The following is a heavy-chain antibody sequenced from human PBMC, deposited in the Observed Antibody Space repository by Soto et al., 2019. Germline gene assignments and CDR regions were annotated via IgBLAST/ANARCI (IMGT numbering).Heavy chain of an antibody. CDR3: ARDHVNIPSRTHSYGMDV. CDR2: IYYIGNT. J-gene: IGHJ6*02. D-gene: IGHD3-3*02. V-gene: IGHV4-31*01. CDR1: GGSISRGCYY. Sequence: TLSLTLTFSGGSISRGCYYWSWIRQHPGKGLEGIGYIYYIGNTYYNPSLKSQVTITVDTSKTQYTLKLSSLTAADTAVYYCARDHVNIPSRTHSYGMDVWGQGTTVTVSS.